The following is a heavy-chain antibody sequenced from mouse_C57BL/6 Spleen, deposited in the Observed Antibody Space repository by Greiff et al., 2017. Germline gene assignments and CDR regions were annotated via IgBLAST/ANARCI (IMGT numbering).Heavy chain of an antibody. J-gene: IGHJ2*01. V-gene: IGHV3-6*01. CDR3: ARVYDYDVRGFDY. Sequence: EVKLQESGPGLVKPSQSLSLTCSVTGYSITSGYYWNWIRQFPGNKLEWMGYISYDGSNNYNPSLKNRISITCDTSKNQFFLKLNSVTTEDTATYYCARVYDYDVRGFDYWGQGTTLTVSS. D-gene: IGHD2-4*01. CDR1: GYSITSGYY. CDR2: ISYDGSN.